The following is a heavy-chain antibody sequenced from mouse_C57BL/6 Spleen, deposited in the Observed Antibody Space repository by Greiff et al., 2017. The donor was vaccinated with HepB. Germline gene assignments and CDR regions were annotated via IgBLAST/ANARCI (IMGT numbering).Heavy chain of an antibody. V-gene: IGHV1-7*01. CDR2: INPSSGYT. D-gene: IGHD2-1*01. CDR1: GYTFTSYW. J-gene: IGHJ2*01. CDR3: ARSREVVTTRRVRYFDY. Sequence: QVQLKQSGAELAKPGASVKLSCKASGYTFTSYWMHWVKQRPGQGLEWIGYINPSSGYTKYNQKFKDKATLTADKSSSTAYMQLSSLTYEDSEVYYCARSREVVTTRRVRYFDYWVQGTTLTVSS.